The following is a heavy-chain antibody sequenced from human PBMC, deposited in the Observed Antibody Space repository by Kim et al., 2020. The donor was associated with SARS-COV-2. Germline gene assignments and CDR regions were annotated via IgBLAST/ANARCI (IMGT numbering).Heavy chain of an antibody. CDR1: GGSFSGYY. J-gene: IGHJ6*02. V-gene: IGHV4-34*01. CDR3: ARGRLTTQGNRPSKKYYYYCYGMDV. Sequence: SETLSLTCAVYGGSFSGYYWSWIRQPPGKGLEWIGEINHSGSTNYNPSLKSRVTISVDTSKNQFSLKLSSVTAADTAVYYCARGRLTTQGNRPSKKYYYYCYGMDVWGQGTTVTVSS. D-gene: IGHD4-17*01. CDR2: INHSGST.